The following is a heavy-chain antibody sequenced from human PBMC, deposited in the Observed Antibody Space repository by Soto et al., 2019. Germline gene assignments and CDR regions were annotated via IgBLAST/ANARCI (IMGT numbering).Heavy chain of an antibody. V-gene: IGHV4-4*02. CDR2: IYHSGST. Sequence: SETLSLTCAVSSGSISSSNWWSWVRQPPGKGLEWIGEIYHSGSTNYNPSLKSRVTIAVDKSENQFSPKLSSVTAADTAVYYYARDQRGNYFDYWGQGTLVTVSS. J-gene: IGHJ4*02. CDR1: SGSISSSNW. CDR3: ARDQRGNYFDY.